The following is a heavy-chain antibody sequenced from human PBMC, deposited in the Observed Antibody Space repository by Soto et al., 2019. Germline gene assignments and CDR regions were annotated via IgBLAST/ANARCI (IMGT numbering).Heavy chain of an antibody. CDR3: ARDDEVDGYDLNDY. Sequence: GASVKVSCKASGGTFSSYAISWVRQAPGQGLEWMGGIIPIFGTANYAQKLQGRVTMTTDTSTSTAYMELRSLRSDDTAVYYCARDDEVDGYDLNDYWGQGTLVTVSS. CDR2: IIPIFGTA. D-gene: IGHD5-12*01. CDR1: GGTFSSYA. J-gene: IGHJ4*02. V-gene: IGHV1-69*05.